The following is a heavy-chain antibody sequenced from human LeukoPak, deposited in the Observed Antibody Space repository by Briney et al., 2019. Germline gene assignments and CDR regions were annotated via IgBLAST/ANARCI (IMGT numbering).Heavy chain of an antibody. Sequence: GGSLRLSCTASGFTFGDYVMSWFRQAPGKGLEWVGFIRSKGYGGTTQYAASVKGRFTISRDDSKSIAYLQMDSLKTEDTAVYYCTRSYDVLTGYYPPDYWGQGTLVTVSS. CDR1: GFTFGDYV. J-gene: IGHJ4*02. CDR3: TRSYDVLTGYYPPDY. CDR2: IRSKGYGGTT. V-gene: IGHV3-49*03. D-gene: IGHD3-9*01.